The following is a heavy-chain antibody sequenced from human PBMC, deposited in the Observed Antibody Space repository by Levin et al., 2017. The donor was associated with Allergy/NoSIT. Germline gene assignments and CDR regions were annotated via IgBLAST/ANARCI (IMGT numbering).Heavy chain of an antibody. D-gene: IGHD3-10*01. CDR3: ARDTPFYYGSGSYFGEY. J-gene: IGHJ4*02. CDR2: ISVYNGNT. Sequence: ASVKVSRKASGYTFGSYGISWVRQAPGQGLEWMGWISVYNGNTDYAQKFQGRVIMTTDTSTTTAYLELRSLRSDDTAVYYCARDTPFYYGSGSYFGEYWGQGTLVTVSS. V-gene: IGHV1-18*01. CDR1: GYTFGSYG.